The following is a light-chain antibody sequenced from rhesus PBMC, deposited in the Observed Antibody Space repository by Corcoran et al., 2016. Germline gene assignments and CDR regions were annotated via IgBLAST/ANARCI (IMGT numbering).Light chain of an antibody. CDR3: QHYFTTPLT. V-gene: IGKV1-25*01. J-gene: IGKJ4*01. Sequence: DIQMTQSPSSLSASVGDRVTITGRASLGITNDLAWYQQKPGEPPKLLIYEASLLQGGIPSRFSGSGSGADVTLTISSLQSEDFGTYYCQHYFTTPLTFGGGTKVELK. CDR2: EAS. CDR1: LGITND.